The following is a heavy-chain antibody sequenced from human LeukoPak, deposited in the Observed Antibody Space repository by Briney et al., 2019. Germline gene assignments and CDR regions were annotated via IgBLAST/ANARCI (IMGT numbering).Heavy chain of an antibody. CDR2: IFHSGST. V-gene: IGHV4-4*02. D-gene: IGHD6-13*01. CDR3: ASRITAAGLAFDF. CDR1: GFTFSSYAM. J-gene: IGHJ4*02. Sequence: PGGSLRLSCAASGFTFSSYAMSWVRQPPGKGLEWIGEIFHSGSTNYNPSLKSRVSVSVDKSKNQFSLKLNSVTAADTAVYYCASRITAAGLAFDFWGQGTLVTVSS.